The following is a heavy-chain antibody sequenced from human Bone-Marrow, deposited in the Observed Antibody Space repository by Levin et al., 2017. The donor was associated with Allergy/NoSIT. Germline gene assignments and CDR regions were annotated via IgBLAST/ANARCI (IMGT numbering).Heavy chain of an antibody. CDR1: GASFSNAH. Sequence: SETLSLTCAVYGASFSNAHWSWIRQPPGKGLEWLGEINHSGKTNYNPSLKSRVTISSDPSKNQFSLKVNSVTAADTAVYYCERLGSLNIVGTTSYYYYAMDVWGQGTTVTVSS. J-gene: IGHJ6*02. D-gene: IGHD5-12*01. CDR3: ERLGSLNIVGTTSYYYYAMDV. V-gene: IGHV4-34*01. CDR2: INHSGKT.